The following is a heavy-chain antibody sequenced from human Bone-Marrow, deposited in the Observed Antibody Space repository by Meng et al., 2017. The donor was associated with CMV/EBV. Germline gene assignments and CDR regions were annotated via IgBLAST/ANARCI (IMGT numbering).Heavy chain of an antibody. V-gene: IGHV4-34*01. CDR1: GFTFSTDA. CDR3: ARVGIAARVSDY. CDR2: INHSGST. D-gene: IGHD6-6*01. J-gene: IGHJ4*02. Sequence: GSLRPSCAASGFTFSTDAMSWIRQPPGKGLEWIGEINHSGSTNYNPSLKSRVTISGDTSKNQFSLKLSSVTAADTAVYYCARVGIAARVSDYWGQGTLVTGSS.